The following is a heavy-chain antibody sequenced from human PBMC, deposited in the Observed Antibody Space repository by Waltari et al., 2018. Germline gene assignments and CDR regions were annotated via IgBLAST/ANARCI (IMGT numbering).Heavy chain of an antibody. CDR3: ARHHSIGLLFRALLDAFDI. Sequence: QLQLQESGPGLVKPSETLSLTCTVSGGSISSSSYYWGWIRQPPGKGLEWIGRIYYSGGTCDNHARKSLGPISGDTSKIQFSRKLSSVTAADTAVYYCARHHSIGLLFRALLDAFDIWGQGTMVTVSS. D-gene: IGHD3-10*01. CDR2: IYYSGGT. J-gene: IGHJ3*02. V-gene: IGHV4-39*01. CDR1: GGSISSSSYY.